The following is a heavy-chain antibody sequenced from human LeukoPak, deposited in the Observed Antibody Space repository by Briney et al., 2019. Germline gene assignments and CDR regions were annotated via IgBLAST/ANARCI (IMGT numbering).Heavy chain of an antibody. J-gene: IGHJ5*02. CDR3: ARTIFGPSLGGWFDP. CDR1: GGSISSYY. V-gene: IGHV4-4*07. D-gene: IGHD3-3*01. CDR2: IYTSGST. Sequence: PSETLSLTCTVSGGSISSYYWSWIRQPAGKGLEWIGRIYTSGSTNYNPSLKSRVTISVDTSKNQFSLKLSSVTAADTAVYYCARTIFGPSLGGWFDPWGQGTLVTVSS.